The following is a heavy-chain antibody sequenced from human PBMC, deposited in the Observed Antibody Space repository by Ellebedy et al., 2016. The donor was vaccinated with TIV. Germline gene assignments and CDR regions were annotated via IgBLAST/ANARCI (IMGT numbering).Heavy chain of an antibody. V-gene: IGHV4-59*01. CDR2: FYYNESP. J-gene: IGHJ5*02. CDR3: ARDRAPSSYCGSNCYSGWFDP. Sequence: MPSETLSLTCTVSGGSISSYYWSWIRQPPGKGLEWIGYFYYNESPNYHPSLKSRVTMSADTSKNQFSLMLTSWTATDTAVYYCARDRAPSSYCGSNCYSGWFDPWGQGTLVTVSS. CDR1: GGSISSYY. D-gene: IGHD2-21*02.